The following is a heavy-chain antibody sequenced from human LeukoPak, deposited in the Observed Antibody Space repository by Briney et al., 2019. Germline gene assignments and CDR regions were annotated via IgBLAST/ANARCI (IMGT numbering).Heavy chain of an antibody. D-gene: IGHD2-2*01. Sequence: SVTVSCKASGGTFSSYAISWVRQARGQGLEWMGRIIPILGIANYAQKFQGRVTITADKSASTAYMELSSPRSEDTAVYYCARDPKYCSSTSCYSERGYYYYYYGMDVWGQGTTVTVSS. CDR3: ARDPKYCSSTSCYSERGYYYYYYGMDV. V-gene: IGHV1-69*04. CDR2: IIPILGIA. CDR1: GGTFSSYA. J-gene: IGHJ6*02.